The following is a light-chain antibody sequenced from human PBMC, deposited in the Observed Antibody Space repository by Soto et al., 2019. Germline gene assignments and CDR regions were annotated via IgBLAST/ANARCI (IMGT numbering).Light chain of an antibody. CDR1: NSDVGGYNY. Sequence: QSVLTQPPSASGSPGQSVTISCTGTNSDVGGYNYVSWYQQHPGEAPKLIIYEVTKRPSGVPDRFSGSKSGNTASLTVSGLQAGDEADYHCCSYAGNSNYVFGTGTKVTVL. CDR3: CSYAGNSNYV. J-gene: IGLJ1*01. V-gene: IGLV2-8*01. CDR2: EVT.